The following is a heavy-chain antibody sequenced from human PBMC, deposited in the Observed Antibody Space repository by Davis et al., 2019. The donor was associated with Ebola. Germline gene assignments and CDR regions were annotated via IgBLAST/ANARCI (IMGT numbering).Heavy chain of an antibody. CDR1: GFTSSHYN. J-gene: IGHJ3*02. D-gene: IGHD6-25*01. Sequence: PGGSLTLSCAASGFTSSHYNIHWVRQAPGKGLEWVSYISSSSSYVYYAQPLKGRFTISRENAKNSVFLQMKSLRAEDTAVYYCAKDFLGQRPDAFDIWGQGTMVTVSS. CDR2: ISSSSSYV. V-gene: IGHV3-21*01. CDR3: AKDFLGQRPDAFDI.